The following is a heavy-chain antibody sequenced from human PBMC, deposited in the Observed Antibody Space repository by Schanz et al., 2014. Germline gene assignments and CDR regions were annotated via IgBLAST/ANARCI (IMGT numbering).Heavy chain of an antibody. V-gene: IGHV4-59*08. CDR1: GASISFYD. D-gene: IGHD1-26*01. J-gene: IGHJ4*02. CDR3: ARQGDVYRLDY. Sequence: QVQLQESGPGLVKPSETLSLTCTVSGASISFYDWNWIRQSPGKGLEWIGYIYHSGSPIYNPSLQSRAPISIDTPKTRFPLKMGSVTAADTAMYFCARQGDVYRLDYWGQGTLVTVTS. CDR2: IYHSGSP.